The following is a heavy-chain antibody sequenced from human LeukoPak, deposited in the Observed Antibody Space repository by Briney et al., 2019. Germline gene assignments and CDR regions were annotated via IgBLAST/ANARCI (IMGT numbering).Heavy chain of an antibody. Sequence: QPGGSLRLSCAASGFTFSSYEMNWVRQAPGKGLEWVSHISSSGSTIYYADSVKGRFTISRDNAKNSLYLQMNSLRAEDTAVYYCARRENYYYYGMDVWGQGTTVTVSS. CDR3: ARRENYYYYGMDV. CDR1: GFTFSSYE. D-gene: IGHD1-26*01. V-gene: IGHV3-48*03. CDR2: ISSSGSTI. J-gene: IGHJ6*02.